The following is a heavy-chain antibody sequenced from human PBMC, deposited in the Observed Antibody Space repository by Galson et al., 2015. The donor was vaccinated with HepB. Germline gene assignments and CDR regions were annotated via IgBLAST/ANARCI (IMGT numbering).Heavy chain of an antibody. Sequence: SVKVSCKASGYTFTSYTLHWVRQAPGQRLEWMGWNNAGNGDTKYSQRFQDRVTITRDTSASMAYMELSSLRSEDTALHYCARDRGGTGDFDYWGQGTLVTVSS. CDR1: GYTFTSYT. V-gene: IGHV1-3*01. CDR2: NNAGNGDT. D-gene: IGHD7-27*01. CDR3: ARDRGGTGDFDY. J-gene: IGHJ4*02.